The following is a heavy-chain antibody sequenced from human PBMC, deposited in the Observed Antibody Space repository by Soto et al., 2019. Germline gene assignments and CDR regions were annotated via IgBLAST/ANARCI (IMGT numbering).Heavy chain of an antibody. CDR2: LYHTGAA. CDR1: GGSLSSDNFF. J-gene: IGHJ3*02. D-gene: IGHD1-26*01. V-gene: IGHV4-31*03. Sequence: QVQLQESGPGLVKPSQTLSVTCTVSGGSLSSDNFFWSWVRQHPVTGLEWVGYLYHTGAAYYNPSLKSRLTISLDRSKNRFSLSLISVTAANTAVYYCAREVISPATSDAFDIWGQGKMVTVSS. CDR3: AREVISPATSDAFDI.